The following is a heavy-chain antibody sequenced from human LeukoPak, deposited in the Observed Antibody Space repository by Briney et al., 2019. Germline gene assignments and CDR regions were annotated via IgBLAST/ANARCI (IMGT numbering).Heavy chain of an antibody. Sequence: SQTLSLTCAISGDIVSINSAAWNWIRQSPSRGLEWLGRTYQRSKWYNDYAVSVKGRITINPDISKNQFSLQLNSVTPEDTAVYYCARSPSPYSSGWYFDYWGQGTLVTVSS. V-gene: IGHV6-1*01. CDR3: ARSPSPYSSGWYFDY. CDR1: GDIVSINSAA. D-gene: IGHD6-19*01. J-gene: IGHJ4*02. CDR2: TYQRSKWYN.